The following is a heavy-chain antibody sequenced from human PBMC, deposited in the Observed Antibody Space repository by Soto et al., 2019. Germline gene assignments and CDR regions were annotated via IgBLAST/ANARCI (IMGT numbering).Heavy chain of an antibody. CDR1: GGTFSSYA. CDR3: ARDHRWGIAARPNAFDI. Sequence: GAAVKVSCKASGGTFSSYAISWVRQAPGQGLEWMGGIIPIFGTANYAQKFQGRDTITADESTSTAYMELSSLRSEDTAVYYCARDHRWGIAARPNAFDIWGQGTMVTVSS. CDR2: IIPIFGTA. D-gene: IGHD6-6*01. V-gene: IGHV1-69*13. J-gene: IGHJ3*02.